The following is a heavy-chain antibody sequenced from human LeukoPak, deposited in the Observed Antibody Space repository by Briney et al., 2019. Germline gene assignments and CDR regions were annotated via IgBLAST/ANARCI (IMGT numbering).Heavy chain of an antibody. J-gene: IGHJ6*03. CDR3: ARACAVTTDYYYYMDV. Sequence: ASVKVSCKASGYTFTSYDINWVRQATGQGLEWMGWMNPNSGNTGYAQKFQGRVTITRNTSISTAYMELSSLRSEDTAVYYCARACAVTTDYYYYMDVWGKGTRVTVSS. D-gene: IGHD4-17*01. CDR1: GYTFTSYD. CDR2: MNPNSGNT. V-gene: IGHV1-8*03.